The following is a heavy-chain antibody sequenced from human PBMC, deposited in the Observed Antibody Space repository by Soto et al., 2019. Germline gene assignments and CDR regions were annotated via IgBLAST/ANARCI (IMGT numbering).Heavy chain of an antibody. D-gene: IGHD3-10*01. CDR2: MYYSGST. V-gene: IGHV4-4*02. CDR3: ARSMVAQVRGIEI. CDR1: GGSVTSTNW. J-gene: IGHJ4*02. Sequence: QVHLQESGPGLVKPSGTLSLTCVVSGGSVTSTNWWSWVRQPPGKGLEWIAEMYYSGSTNHNPSLRSRVTISVDKSRNQFSLNVTSVTAADTAVYYCARSMVAQVRGIEIWGQGTLVTVSA.